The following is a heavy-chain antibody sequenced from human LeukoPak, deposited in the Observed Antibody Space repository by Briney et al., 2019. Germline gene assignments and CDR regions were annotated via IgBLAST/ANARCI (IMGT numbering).Heavy chain of an antibody. Sequence: SDTLSLTCGVYVDSFSRYYSRWTRQPTRKGVEWIGEINHGGSTNYNPSLKSRLTISVDTSKNQFSMKLSSVTAADTAVYYCARCPYYEFWSGSCYYGMDVWGQGTTVTVSS. V-gene: IGHV4-34*01. J-gene: IGHJ6*02. CDR1: VDSFSRYY. CDR3: ARCPYYEFWSGSCYYGMDV. CDR2: INHGGST. D-gene: IGHD3-3*01.